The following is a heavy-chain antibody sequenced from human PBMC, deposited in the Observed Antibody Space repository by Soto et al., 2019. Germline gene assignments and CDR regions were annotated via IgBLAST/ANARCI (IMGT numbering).Heavy chain of an antibody. Sequence: TLSLTYTVSGGSIANGAYYWTWIRQHPGKGLEWIGYIYYSGSIFYNPSLKSRVMISADTSKNQFSLRLNFVTAADTAVYYCARIKGGAAGNFHYWGQGAQVTVSS. J-gene: IGHJ4*02. D-gene: IGHD6-13*01. CDR1: GGSIANGAYY. CDR2: IYYSGSI. V-gene: IGHV4-31*03. CDR3: ARIKGGAAGNFHY.